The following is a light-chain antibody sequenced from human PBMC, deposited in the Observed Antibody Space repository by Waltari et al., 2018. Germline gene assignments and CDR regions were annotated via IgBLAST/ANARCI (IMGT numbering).Light chain of an antibody. CDR3: QQFYNTPLT. CDR1: QSVLTSSNNKNS. CDR2: WAS. Sequence: DIVMTQSPDSLAVSLGERATINCKSSQSVLTSSNNKNSLAWYQRKPGQPPRLLIYWASTRESGVPDRFSGSGSGTDFTLTITSLQAEDVAVYYCQQFYNTPLTFGGGTKVEIE. J-gene: IGKJ4*01. V-gene: IGKV4-1*01.